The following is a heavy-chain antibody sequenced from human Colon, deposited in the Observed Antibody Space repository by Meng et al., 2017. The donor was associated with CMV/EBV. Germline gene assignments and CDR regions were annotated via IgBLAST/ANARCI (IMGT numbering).Heavy chain of an antibody. V-gene: IGHV1-2*02. D-gene: IGHD5-18*01. CDR3: ARGVVGGYNFGYPVAYYYDY. CDR1: GYTFTCYY. J-gene: IGHJ4*02. Sequence: GAWVKLPGASVKVSCKASGYTFTCYYIHWVRQAPGQGLEWIGWINPKSVDTKYAQKFQGRVIMTRDTSIDTAYMELSSLRSDDTAVYYCARGVVGGYNFGYPVAYYYDYWGQGTLVTVSS. CDR2: INPKSVDT.